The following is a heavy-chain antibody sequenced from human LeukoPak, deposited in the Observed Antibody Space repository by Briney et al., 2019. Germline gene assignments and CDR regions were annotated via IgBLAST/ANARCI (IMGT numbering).Heavy chain of an antibody. J-gene: IGHJ4*02. CDR1: GFTFRNFG. CDR2: IWYDGNNK. V-gene: IGHV3-33*01. D-gene: IGHD2-2*01. CDR3: ARDYHGLDY. Sequence: GGSLRLSCAASGFTFRNFGMHWVRQAPGKGLEWVAVIWYDGNNKYYADSVKDRFTISRDNSKNTLYLQMKSLRAEDTAVYYCARDYHGLDYWGQGTLVTVSS.